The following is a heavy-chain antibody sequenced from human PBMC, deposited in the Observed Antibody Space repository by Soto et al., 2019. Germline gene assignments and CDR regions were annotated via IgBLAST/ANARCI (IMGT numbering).Heavy chain of an antibody. D-gene: IGHD2-21*02. V-gene: IGHV3-48*02. J-gene: IGHJ4*02. Sequence: GGSLRLSCAASGFTFSSYSINWVRQAPGKGLEWVSYISSSSSTIYYADSVKGRFTISRDNAKNSLYLQMNSLRDEDTAVYYCLGFVVVTAIIGYWGQGTLVTVSS. CDR3: LGFVVVTAIIGY. CDR1: GFTFSSYS. CDR2: ISSSSSTI.